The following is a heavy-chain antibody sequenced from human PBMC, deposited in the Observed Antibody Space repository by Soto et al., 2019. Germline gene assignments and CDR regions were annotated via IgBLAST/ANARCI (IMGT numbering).Heavy chain of an antibody. V-gene: IGHV1-18*01. D-gene: IGHD3-16*02. CDR1: GYTFTSYG. J-gene: IGHJ4*02. CDR3: AREGWIWGVIVPFDY. Sequence: QVQLVQSGAAVKKPGASVKVSCKASGYTFTSYGISWVRQDPGQGLEWMGWIIAYNGNTNYAQKLQGRVTMTTDTSTSTAYMELRSLRSDDTAVYYCAREGWIWGVIVPFDYWGQGTLVTVSS. CDR2: IIAYNGNT.